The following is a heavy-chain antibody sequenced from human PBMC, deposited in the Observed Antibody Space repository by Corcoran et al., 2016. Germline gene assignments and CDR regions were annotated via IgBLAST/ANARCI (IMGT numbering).Heavy chain of an antibody. CDR1: GDSVSSNSAV. CDR2: TYYRSKWYN. J-gene: IGHJ2*01. D-gene: IGHD6-13*01. Sequence: QVQLQQSGPGLVKPSQTLSLTCAISGDSVSSNSAVWNWVRQSPSRGLEWLGRTYYRSKWYNDYAVSVESRVTNNPDTSNNQFSLQLNPVTPEDTAGYYCARGSSWPQGYFDLWGRGTLVTVSS. V-gene: IGHV6-1*01. CDR3: ARGSSWPQGYFDL.